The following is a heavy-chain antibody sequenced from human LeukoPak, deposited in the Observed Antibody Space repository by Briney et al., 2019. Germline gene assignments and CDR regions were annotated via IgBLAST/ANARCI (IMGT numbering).Heavy chain of an antibody. CDR3: ARAIRGSKIASRYYYYYMDV. CDR1: GGTFNSYA. D-gene: IGHD3-10*01. J-gene: IGHJ6*03. CDR2: IIPIFDTT. Sequence: GASVKVSCKASGGTFNSYAISWVRQAPGQGLEWMGGIIPIFDTTNYAQKFQGRDTIIADKSTSTAYMELYSLRSEDTAVYYCARAIRGSKIASRYYYYYMDVWGKGTTVTVSS. V-gene: IGHV1-69*06.